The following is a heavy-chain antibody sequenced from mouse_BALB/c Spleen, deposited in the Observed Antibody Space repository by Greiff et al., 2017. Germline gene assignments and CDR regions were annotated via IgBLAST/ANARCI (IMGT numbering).Heavy chain of an antibody. Sequence: EVKLVESGGGLVQPKGSLKLSCAASGFTFNTYAMNWVRQAPGKGLEWVARIRSKSNNYATYYADSVKDRFTISRDDSQSMLYLQMNNLKTEDTAMYYCVRQLGPYWGQGTLVTVSA. CDR3: VRQLGPY. CDR1: GFTFNTYA. V-gene: IGHV10-1*02. D-gene: IGHD4-1*02. CDR2: IRSKSNNYAT. J-gene: IGHJ3*01.